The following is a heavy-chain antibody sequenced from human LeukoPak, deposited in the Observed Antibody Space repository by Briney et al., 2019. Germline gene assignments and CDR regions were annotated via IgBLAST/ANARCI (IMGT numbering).Heavy chain of an antibody. CDR1: RGTFNKYA. CDR2: IIPPFGSE. V-gene: IGHV1-69*05. Sequence: SVKVSCKASRGTFNKYAIKWVRQAPGQGFEWMGGIIPPFGSENYPQKFRGRVTITTDEVTNTAYLELRSLRSDDTAVYYCASAPSGFAGELSSWGQGTLVTVSS. J-gene: IGHJ4*02. D-gene: IGHD3-16*02. CDR3: ASAPSGFAGELSS.